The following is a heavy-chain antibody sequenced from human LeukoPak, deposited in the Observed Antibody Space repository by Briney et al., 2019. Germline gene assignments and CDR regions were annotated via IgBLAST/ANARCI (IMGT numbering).Heavy chain of an antibody. J-gene: IGHJ6*02. D-gene: IGHD3-3*01. V-gene: IGHV1-8*01. CDR2: MNPNSGNT. CDR3: ARASYYDFWSGYFNHNYYYYGMDV. CDR1: GYTFTSYD. Sequence: ASVKVSCKASGYTFTSYDINWVRQATGPGLEWMGWMNPNSGNTGYAQKFQGRVTMTRNTSISTAYMELSSLRSEDTAVYYCARASYYDFWSGYFNHNYYYYGMDVWGQGTTVTVSS.